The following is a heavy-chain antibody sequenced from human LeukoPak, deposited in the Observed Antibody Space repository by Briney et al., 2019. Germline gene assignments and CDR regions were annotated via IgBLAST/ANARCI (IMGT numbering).Heavy chain of an antibody. Sequence: PETLSLTCVVSGYSINNGYHWGWIRQPPGKGLEWIASIYFTDSTYYNPSLKSRVTMSVDTSKNQFSLKLTSVTAADTAIYYCARGFPLLSNNYFGMDVWGKGTTVTVSS. CDR3: ARGFPLLSNNYFGMDV. CDR1: GYSINNGYH. CDR2: IYFTDST. D-gene: IGHD2/OR15-2a*01. J-gene: IGHJ6*04. V-gene: IGHV4-38-2*01.